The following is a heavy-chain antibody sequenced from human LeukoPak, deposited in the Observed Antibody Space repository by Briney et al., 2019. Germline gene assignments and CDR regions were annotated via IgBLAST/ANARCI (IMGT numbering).Heavy chain of an antibody. V-gene: IGHV1-2*06. Sequence: PSVNLSCKASGYTLTGYYMHCVRQAPAQGLEGMERINPNRGRTNYAQKFQGRVTMTRDTSTSTAYMELSRLRSDDTAVYYCARDLYSGSYFYYFDYWGQGTLVTVSS. CDR3: ARDLYSGSYFYYFDY. D-gene: IGHD1-26*01. CDR2: INPNRGRT. CDR1: GYTLTGYY. J-gene: IGHJ4*02.